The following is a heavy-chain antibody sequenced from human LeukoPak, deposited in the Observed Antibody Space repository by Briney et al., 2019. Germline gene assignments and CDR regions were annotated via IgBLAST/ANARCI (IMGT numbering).Heavy chain of an antibody. V-gene: IGHV3-53*01. CDR1: GFTVSSNY. J-gene: IGHJ4*02. D-gene: IGHD6-19*01. CDR3: ARVAEAGEIDY. Sequence: PGGSLRLSCAASGFTVSSNYMSWVRQAPGKGLEWVSVIYSGGSTYYADSVKGRFTISRDNSKNTLYLQMNSLRAEDTAVYYCARVAEAGEIDYWGQGTLVTVSS. CDR2: IYSGGST.